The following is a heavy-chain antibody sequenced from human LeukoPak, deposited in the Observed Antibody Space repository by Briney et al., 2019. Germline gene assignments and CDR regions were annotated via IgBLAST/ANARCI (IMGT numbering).Heavy chain of an antibody. Sequence: LGESLKISCKGSGYSFTSYWIGWVRQMPGKGLEWTGIIYPGDSDTRYSPSFQGQVTISADKSISTAYLQWSSLKASDTAMYYCARHNEYYYGSGRSNWFDPWGQGTLVTVSS. J-gene: IGHJ5*02. CDR1: GYSFTSYW. CDR3: ARHNEYYYGSGRSNWFDP. CDR2: IYPGDSDT. V-gene: IGHV5-51*01. D-gene: IGHD3-10*01.